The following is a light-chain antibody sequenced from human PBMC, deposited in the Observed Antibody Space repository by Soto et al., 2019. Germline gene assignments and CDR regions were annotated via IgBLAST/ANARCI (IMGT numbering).Light chain of an antibody. CDR2: DAS. J-gene: IGKJ4*01. CDR3: QQYDNFTLT. Sequence: DIQMTQPPSSLSASVGEGVTIACQASQDIRNYVNWYQQKQGKAPKLLIYDASDLETGVPSRFSGSVSGTYVSLTISSLQKEDSSTYYCQQYDNFTLTFGGGTKVDIK. CDR1: QDIRNY. V-gene: IGKV1-33*01.